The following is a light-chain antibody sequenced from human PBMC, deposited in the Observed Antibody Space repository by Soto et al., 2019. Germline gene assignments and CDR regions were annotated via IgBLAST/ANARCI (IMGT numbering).Light chain of an antibody. CDR3: GTWDSRLSGYVV. J-gene: IGLJ2*01. Sequence: QSVLTQPPSVSAAPGQTVTISCSGSNSNIGNNYVSWYQHVPGTAPRLVIYESDKRPPGIPDRFSGSKSGTSATLGITGLQTGDEADYYCGTWDSRLSGYVVFGGGTQLTVL. V-gene: IGLV1-51*02. CDR1: NSNIGNNY. CDR2: ESD.